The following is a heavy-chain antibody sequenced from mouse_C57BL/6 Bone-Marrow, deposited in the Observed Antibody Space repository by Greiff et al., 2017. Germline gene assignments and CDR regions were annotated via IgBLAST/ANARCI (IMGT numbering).Heavy chain of an antibody. CDR2: IYPGGGYT. D-gene: IGHD4-1*01. Sequence: LQESGAELVRPGTSVKMSCKASGYTFTNYWIGWAKQRPGHGLEWIGDIYPGGGYTNYNGKFKGKATLTADKSSSTAYMQFSSLTSEDSAIYYCARLGTGTYAMDYWGQGTSVTVSS. CDR1: GYTFTNYW. J-gene: IGHJ4*01. V-gene: IGHV1-63*01. CDR3: ARLGTGTYAMDY.